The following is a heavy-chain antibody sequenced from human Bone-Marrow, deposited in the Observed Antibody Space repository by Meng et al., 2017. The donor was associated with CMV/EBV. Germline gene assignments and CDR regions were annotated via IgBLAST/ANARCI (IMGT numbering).Heavy chain of an antibody. CDR2: IRYDGSNK. V-gene: IGHV3-30*02. D-gene: IGHD2-2*01. J-gene: IGHJ4*02. CDR3: AKGARRGYCSSTSCLPFGY. CDR1: GFTVSSNY. Sequence: GGSLRLSCAASGFTVSSNYMSWVRQAPGKGLEWVAFIRYDGSNKYYADSVKGRFTISRDNSKNTLYLQMNSLRAEDTAVYYCAKGARRGYCSSTSCLPFGYWGQGTLVTVSS.